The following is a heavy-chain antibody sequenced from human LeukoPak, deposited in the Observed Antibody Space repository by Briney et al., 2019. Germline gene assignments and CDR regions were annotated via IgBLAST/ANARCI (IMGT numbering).Heavy chain of an antibody. CDR3: VMPIFGVAYYFDY. D-gene: IGHD3-3*01. CDR2: ISTYNGNT. Sequence: ASVKVSCKASGYTSTTNGISWVRQAPGQGLEWMGWISTYNGNTNYAQKLQGRVTMTTDTSASTAYMELRSLRSDDTAVYYCVMPIFGVAYYFDYWGQGTLVTVSS. CDR1: GYTSTTNG. V-gene: IGHV1-18*01. J-gene: IGHJ4*02.